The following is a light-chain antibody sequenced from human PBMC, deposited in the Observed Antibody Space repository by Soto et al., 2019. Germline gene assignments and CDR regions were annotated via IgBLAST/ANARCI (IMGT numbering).Light chain of an antibody. V-gene: IGKV1-5*03. J-gene: IGKJ2*01. CDR2: RAS. CDR1: QRIGNW. Sequence: DIQMTQSPSTLSASVGDRVTITCRASQRIGNWLAWYQQKPGKAPKALIYRASTLEGGVPSRFSGSGSGTEFTLTISSLQPDDFATYYCQHNDIYPHTFGQGTKLELK. CDR3: QHNDIYPHT.